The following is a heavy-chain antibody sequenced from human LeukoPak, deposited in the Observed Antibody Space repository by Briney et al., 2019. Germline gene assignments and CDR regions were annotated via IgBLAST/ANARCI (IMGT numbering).Heavy chain of an antibody. J-gene: IGHJ4*02. CDR2: ISSSGSTI. Sequence: GGSLRLSCAASGFTFSDYYMSWIRQAPGKGLEWVSYISSSGSTIYYADSVKGRFTISRDNAKNSLYLQMNSLRAEDTAVYYCARGPAYMWLRAGSVCYFDFWGQGVLVTVSS. V-gene: IGHV3-11*04. CDR3: ARGPAYMWLRAGSVCYFDF. D-gene: IGHD3-10*01. CDR1: GFTFSDYY.